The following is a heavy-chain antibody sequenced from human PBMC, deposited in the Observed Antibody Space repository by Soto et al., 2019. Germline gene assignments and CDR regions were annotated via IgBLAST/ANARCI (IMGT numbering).Heavy chain of an antibody. Sequence: EVQLLESGGGLVQPGGSPRLSCAASGFTFSSYAMSWVRQAPGKGLEWVSAISGSGVSTYYADSVKGRSTISRDNSKNALYLQMNSVRAEDTAVYYCAKDGRGGHNYWGQGTLVTVSS. D-gene: IGHD2-15*01. CDR3: AKDGRGGHNY. CDR1: GFTFSSYA. CDR2: ISGSGVST. J-gene: IGHJ4*02. V-gene: IGHV3-23*01.